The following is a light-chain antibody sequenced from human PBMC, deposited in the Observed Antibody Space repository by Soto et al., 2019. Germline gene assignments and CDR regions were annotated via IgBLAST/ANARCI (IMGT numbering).Light chain of an antibody. Sequence: QSALTQPRSVSGSPGQSVTISCTGTSSDVGGYNYVSWYQQHPGKAPKLMIYAVNARPSGVPDRFSGSKSGNTASLTISGLQAEEEADYYCCSYAGSYTYVFGTGTKLTVL. CDR1: SSDVGGYNY. V-gene: IGLV2-11*01. CDR3: CSYAGSYTYV. CDR2: AVN. J-gene: IGLJ1*01.